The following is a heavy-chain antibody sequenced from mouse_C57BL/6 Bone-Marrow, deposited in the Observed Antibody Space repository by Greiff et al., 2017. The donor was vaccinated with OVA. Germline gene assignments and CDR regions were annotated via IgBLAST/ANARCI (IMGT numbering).Heavy chain of an antibody. J-gene: IGHJ4*01. CDR2: IDPETGGT. V-gene: IGHV1-15*01. CDR1: GYTFTDYE. D-gene: IGHD2-5*01. Sequence: QVQLQQSGAELVRPGASVTLSCKASGYTFTDYEMHWVKQTPVHGLKWIGAIDPETGGTAYNQKFKGKALLTADKSSSTAYMELRSLTSEDTADYYCTKGYSNYYAMDYWGQGTSVTVSS. CDR3: TKGYSNYYAMDY.